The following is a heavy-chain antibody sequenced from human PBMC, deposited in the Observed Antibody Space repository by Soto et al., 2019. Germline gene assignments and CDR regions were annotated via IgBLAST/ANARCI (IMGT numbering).Heavy chain of an antibody. D-gene: IGHD3-16*02. CDR2: ISYDGSNK. V-gene: IGHV3-30*04. CDR3: ARDRLRLGELSLLGYFDY. J-gene: IGHJ4*02. CDR1: GFTFSRHT. Sequence: QVQLEESGGGVVQPGRSLRLSCAASGFTFSRHTLHWVRQAPGKGLEWEASISYDGSNKYYADSVKGRFTISRDNSKNTLYVQMDSLRAEDTAVYYCARDRLRLGELSLLGYFDYWGQGTLVTVSS.